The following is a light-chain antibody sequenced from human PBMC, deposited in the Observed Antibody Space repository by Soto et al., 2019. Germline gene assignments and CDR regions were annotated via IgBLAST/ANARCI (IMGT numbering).Light chain of an antibody. J-gene: IGKJ3*01. CDR2: AAS. V-gene: IGKV3-20*01. CDR1: QRVSSSL. Sequence: SVLTQSPGTLALSPGERATLSCRASQRVSSSLLAWYQQQPGHAPRPLISAASRRATGIPDRLSGSGSGTDFPLTLSSVEPEEFAVYSCHTYGDSLFTFGSGTKV. CDR3: HTYGDSLFT.